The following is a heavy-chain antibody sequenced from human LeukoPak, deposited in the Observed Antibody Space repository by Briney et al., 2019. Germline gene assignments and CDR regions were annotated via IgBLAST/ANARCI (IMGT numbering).Heavy chain of an antibody. V-gene: IGHV3-15*01. D-gene: IGHD3-22*01. CDR3: NSLPYDSSTFFTDK. Sequence: GGFLRLSCVVSGFSFTNACMSWVRQAPGKGLEWIGRVKSKTEGGTTDYAAPVKGRFTISRDDSKNTLYLQMNSLKTEDTAVYYCNSLPYDSSTFFTDKWGQGTLVTVSS. CDR1: GFSFTNAC. CDR2: VKSKTEGGTT. J-gene: IGHJ4*02.